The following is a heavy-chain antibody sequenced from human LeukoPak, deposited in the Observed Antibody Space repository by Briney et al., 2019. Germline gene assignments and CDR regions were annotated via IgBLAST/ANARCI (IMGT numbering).Heavy chain of an antibody. V-gene: IGHV4-59*12. CDR3: ARDAPRFVELFTPD. Sequence: SGTLSLTCIVSGGSISEYLWNWVRQPPGKGLEWIGYIYYSGSTNYNPSLKSRVTISVDTSKNQFSLKLSSVTAAEPADYYCARDAPRFVELFTPDWGQGTLVTVSS. D-gene: IGHD3-10*01. CDR1: GGSISEYL. J-gene: IGHJ4*02. CDR2: IYYSGST.